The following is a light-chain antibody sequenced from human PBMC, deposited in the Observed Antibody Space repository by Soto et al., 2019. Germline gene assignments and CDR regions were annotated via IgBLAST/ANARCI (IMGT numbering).Light chain of an antibody. CDR1: GGSLASNY. CDR3: QSVDSSDQGF. CDR2: EDN. Sequence: QSVSGSPGKTVTISCTGSGGSLASNYVQWYQQRPGRAPTTVIYEDNDRPSGVPNRFSGSVDISSNSAFLTISGLTTEDEADYYCQSVDSSDQGFFGGGTKLTVL. J-gene: IGLJ2*01. V-gene: IGLV6-57*02.